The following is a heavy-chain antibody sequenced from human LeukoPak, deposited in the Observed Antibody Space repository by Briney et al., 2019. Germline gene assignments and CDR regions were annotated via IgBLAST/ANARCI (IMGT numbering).Heavy chain of an antibody. CDR1: GFTFSSYS. D-gene: IGHD3-3*01. CDR3: ARDSPVWSGPIYYYYMDV. Sequence: PGGSLRLSCAASGFTFSSYSMNWVRQAPGKGLEWVSSISSSSSYIYYADSVEGRFTISRDNARNSLYLQMNSLRAEDTAVYYCARDSPVWSGPIYYYYMDVWGKGTTVTVSS. J-gene: IGHJ6*03. V-gene: IGHV3-21*01. CDR2: ISSSSSYI.